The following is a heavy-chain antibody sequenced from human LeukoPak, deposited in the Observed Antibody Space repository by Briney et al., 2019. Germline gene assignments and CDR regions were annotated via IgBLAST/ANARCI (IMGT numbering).Heavy chain of an antibody. V-gene: IGHV4-59*08. Sequence: PSETLSLTCTVSGGSISTYYWSWIRQPPGKGLEWIGYIYYSGSTNYNPSLKSRVTISVDTSKSQFSLKLSSVTAADTAVYYCAHXQLLQPFWFDPWGQGTLVTVSS. CDR1: GGSISTYY. CDR2: IYYSGST. J-gene: IGHJ5*02. CDR3: AHXQLLQPFWFDP. D-gene: IGHD6-6*01.